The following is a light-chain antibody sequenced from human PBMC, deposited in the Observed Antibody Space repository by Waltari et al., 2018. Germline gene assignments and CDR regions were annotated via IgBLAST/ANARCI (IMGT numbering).Light chain of an antibody. Sequence: EIVLTASPGTLSLSPGGRATLSCRASQSISRTLVWYQKKPGQAPRLLIYAASTRATGIPDRFSGSGSGTDFSLTISRLEPEDFAVYYCQHYLRLPVTFGQGTKVEIK. J-gene: IGKJ1*01. CDR2: AAS. CDR1: QSISRT. CDR3: QHYLRLPVT. V-gene: IGKV3-20*01.